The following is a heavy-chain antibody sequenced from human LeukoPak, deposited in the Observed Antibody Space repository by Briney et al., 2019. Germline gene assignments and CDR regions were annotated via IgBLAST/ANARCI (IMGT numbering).Heavy chain of an antibody. CDR3: VHRRIYSPLDY. CDR2: IYWDDDK. CDR1: GFSLSTSGVG. V-gene: IGHV2-5*02. Sequence: SGPTLVNPTQTLTLTCTFSGFSLSTSGVGVGWIRQPPGKALEWLALIYWDDDKRYNSSLKSRLTITKDTSKNQVALTMTNVDPVDTATYYCVHRRIYSPLDYWGQGALVTVSS. J-gene: IGHJ4*02. D-gene: IGHD4-11*01.